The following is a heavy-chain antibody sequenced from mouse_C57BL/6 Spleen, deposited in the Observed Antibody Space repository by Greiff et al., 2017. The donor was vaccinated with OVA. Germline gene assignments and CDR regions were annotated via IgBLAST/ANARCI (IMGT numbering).Heavy chain of an antibody. CDR3: AIYYYCSPWFAY. D-gene: IGHD1-1*01. V-gene: IGHV14-3*01. Sequence: EVQLQQSVAELVRPGASVKLSCTASGFTITNTYMHWVKQRPEQGLEWIGRIDPANGNTKYAPKFQGKATITADTSSNTAYLQLISLTSEDTAIYYCAIYYYCSPWFAYWGQGTLVTVSA. J-gene: IGHJ3*01. CDR2: IDPANGNT. CDR1: GFTITNTY.